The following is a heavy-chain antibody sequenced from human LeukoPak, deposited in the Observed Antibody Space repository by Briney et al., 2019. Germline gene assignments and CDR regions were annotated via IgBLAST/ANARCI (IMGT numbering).Heavy chain of an antibody. Sequence: ASVKVSCKASGYTFTSYGISWVRQATGQGLEWMGWMNPNSGNTGYAQKFQGRVTMTRNTSISTAYMELSSLRSEDTAVYYCARDRKQLVPSYYYYMDVWGKGTTVTVSS. CDR2: MNPNSGNT. CDR3: ARDRKQLVPSYYYYMDV. J-gene: IGHJ6*03. D-gene: IGHD6-6*01. CDR1: GYTFTSYG. V-gene: IGHV1-8*02.